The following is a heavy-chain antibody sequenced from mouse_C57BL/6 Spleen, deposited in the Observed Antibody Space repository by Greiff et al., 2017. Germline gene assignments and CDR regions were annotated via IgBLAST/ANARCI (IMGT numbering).Heavy chain of an antibody. CDR2: IRNKANGYTT. J-gene: IGHJ4*01. D-gene: IGHD2-1*01. CDR3: ARSYGNYGYYAMDY. V-gene: IGHV7-3*01. Sequence: EVQRVESGGGLVQPGGSLSLSCAASGFTFTDYYMSWVRQPPGKALEWLGFIRNKANGYTTEYSASVKGRFTISRDNSQSILYLQMNALRAEDSATYYCARSYGNYGYYAMDYWGQGTSVTVSS. CDR1: GFTFTDYY.